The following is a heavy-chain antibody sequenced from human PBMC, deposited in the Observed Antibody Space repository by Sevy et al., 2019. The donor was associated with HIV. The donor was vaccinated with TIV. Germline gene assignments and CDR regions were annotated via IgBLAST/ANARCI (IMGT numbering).Heavy chain of an antibody. J-gene: IGHJ4*02. D-gene: IGHD6-6*01. V-gene: IGHV3-30*02. Sequence: GGSLRLSCAASGFTFNVYGMHWVRQAPGKGLQWVAFTRYDGSTKYYADSVKGRFTISRDNSKNTLYLQMNSLRVEDTAMYYCATDLTGRYSTSSGDFDYWGQGSLVTVSS. CDR3: ATDLTGRYSTSSGDFDY. CDR1: GFTFNVYG. CDR2: TRYDGSTK.